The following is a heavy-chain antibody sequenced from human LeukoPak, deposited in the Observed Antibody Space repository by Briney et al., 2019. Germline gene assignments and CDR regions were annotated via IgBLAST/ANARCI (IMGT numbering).Heavy chain of an antibody. CDR3: AGEGGGVIPVY. Sequence: SETLSLTCTVSGGSINSNSYYWGWIRQPPGKGLEWIGSIYYSGSTYYNPSLKSRVTISVDTSKNQFSLKLSSVTAADTAVYYCAGEGGGVIPVYWGQGTLVTVSS. D-gene: IGHD3-16*02. CDR1: GGSINSNSYY. V-gene: IGHV4-39*07. J-gene: IGHJ4*02. CDR2: IYYSGST.